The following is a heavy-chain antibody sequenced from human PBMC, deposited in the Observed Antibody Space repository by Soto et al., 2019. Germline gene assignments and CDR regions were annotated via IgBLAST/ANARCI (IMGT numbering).Heavy chain of an antibody. CDR1: GGTFSSYT. J-gene: IGHJ4*02. V-gene: IGHV1-69*08. CDR3: AGDRMGIGWYGLFDY. CDR2: IIPILGIA. Sequence: QVQLVQSGAEVKKPGSSVKVSCKASGGTFSSYTISWVRQAPGQGLEWMGRIIPILGIANYAQKFQGRVTITADKSTSTGYMWVSSLKSNDTVLYYCAGDRMGIGWYGLFDYWGQGTLVTVSS. D-gene: IGHD6-19*01.